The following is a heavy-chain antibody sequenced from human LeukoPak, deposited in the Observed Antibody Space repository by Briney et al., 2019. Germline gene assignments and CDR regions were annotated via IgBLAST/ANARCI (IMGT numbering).Heavy chain of an antibody. CDR3: ARGRATTVTTL. J-gene: IGHJ4*02. CDR1: GYTFTGYY. D-gene: IGHD4-17*01. V-gene: IGHV1-2*02. Sequence: ASVKFSCNTSGYTFTGYYMHWVRQAPGQRLEWMVWINPNSGGTNYTQKFQSRVTMTRDTSISTAYMELSRLRSDDTAVYYCARGRATTVTTLWGQGTLVTVSS. CDR2: INPNSGGT.